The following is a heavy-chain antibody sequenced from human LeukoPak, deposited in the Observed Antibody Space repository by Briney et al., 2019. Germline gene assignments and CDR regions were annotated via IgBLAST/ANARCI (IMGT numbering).Heavy chain of an antibody. CDR1: GGSNSSYY. CDR3: ARTLYSSSFSLDY. D-gene: IGHD6-6*01. CDR2: IYYSGST. J-gene: IGHJ4*02. Sequence: PSETLSLTCTVSGGSNSSYYWSWIRQPPGKGLEWIGYIYYSGSTNYNPSLKSRVTISVDTSKNQFSLKLSSVTAADTAVYYCARTLYSSSFSLDYWGQGTLVTVSS. V-gene: IGHV4-59*08.